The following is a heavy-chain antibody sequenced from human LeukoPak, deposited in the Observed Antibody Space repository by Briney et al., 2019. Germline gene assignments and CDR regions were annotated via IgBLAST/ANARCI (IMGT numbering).Heavy chain of an antibody. Sequence: SETLSLTCAVYGGSFSGYYWSWIRQPPGKGLEWIGEINHSGSTNCNPSLKSRVTISVDTSKNQFSLKLSSVTAADTAVYYCASGQSGGDFWSGYSYYFDYWGQGTLVTVSS. V-gene: IGHV4-34*01. D-gene: IGHD3-3*01. J-gene: IGHJ4*02. CDR3: ASGQSGGDFWSGYSYYFDY. CDR1: GGSFSGYY. CDR2: INHSGST.